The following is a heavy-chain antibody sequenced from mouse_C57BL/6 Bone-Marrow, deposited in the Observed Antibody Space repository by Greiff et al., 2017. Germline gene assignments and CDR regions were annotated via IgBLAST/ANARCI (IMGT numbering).Heavy chain of an antibody. CDR1: GYAFTNYL. CDR2: INPGSGGT. CDR3: ARSSYWYFDV. Sequence: QVQLQQSGAELVRPGTSVKVSCKASGYAFTNYLIEWVKQRPGQGLEWIGVINPGSGGTNYNEKFKGKATLTADKSSSTAYMQLSSLTSEDSAVYFCARSSYWYFDVWGTGTTVIVSS. J-gene: IGHJ1*03. V-gene: IGHV1-54*01. D-gene: IGHD1-1*01.